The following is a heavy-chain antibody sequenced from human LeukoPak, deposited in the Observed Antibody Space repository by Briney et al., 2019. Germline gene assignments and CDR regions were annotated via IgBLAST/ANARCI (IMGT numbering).Heavy chain of an antibody. CDR2: ISSSGSTI. V-gene: IGHV3-11*01. CDR3: AGTVAAVEGYFDY. CDR1: GFTFSDYY. D-gene: IGHD6-19*01. J-gene: IGHJ4*02. Sequence: PGGSLRLSCAASGFTFSDYYMSWIRQAPGKGLEWVSYISSSGSTIYYADSVKGRFTISRDNAKNSLYLQMNSLRAEDTAVYYCAGTVAAVEGYFDYWGQGTLSLSPQ.